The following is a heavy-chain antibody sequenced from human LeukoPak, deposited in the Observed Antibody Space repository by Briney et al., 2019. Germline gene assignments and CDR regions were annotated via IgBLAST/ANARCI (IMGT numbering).Heavy chain of an antibody. D-gene: IGHD3-10*01. J-gene: IGHJ3*01. Sequence: GGSLRLSCAASGITFSSYAMSWVRQAPGKGLEWVAVIWYDGSNKDYADSVKGRFTISRDNSKNTLFLQMNSLRAEDTAVYYCARGPYYASGSYYPIWGQGTMVTVSS. CDR1: GITFSSYA. CDR2: IWYDGSNK. CDR3: ARGPYYASGSYYPI. V-gene: IGHV3-33*01.